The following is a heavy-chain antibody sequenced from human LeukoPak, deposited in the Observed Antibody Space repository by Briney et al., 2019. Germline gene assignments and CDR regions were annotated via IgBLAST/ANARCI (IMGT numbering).Heavy chain of an antibody. J-gene: IGHJ4*02. CDR3: ASDPGDGGYVCYY. CDR1: GGTFSSYA. CDR2: IIPIFGTA. Sequence: GASVKVSCKASGGTFSSYAISWVRQAPGQGLEWMGGIIPIFGTANYAQKFQGRVTITADESTSTAYMELSSLRSEDTAVNYCASDPGDGGYVCYYWGQGTLVTVSS. D-gene: IGHD5-12*01. V-gene: IGHV1-69*13.